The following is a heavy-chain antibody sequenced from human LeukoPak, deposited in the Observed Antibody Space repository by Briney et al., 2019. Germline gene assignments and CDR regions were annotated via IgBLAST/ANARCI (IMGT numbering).Heavy chain of an antibody. D-gene: IGHD2-2*01. V-gene: IGHV3-7*01. CDR1: GFTFSSYW. Sequence: GGSLRLSCAASGFTFSSYWMNWARQAPGKGLEWAASINHNGNVNYYVDSVKGRFTISRDNAKNSLYLQMNSLRAEDTAVYYCASSLVWVPAADDYWGQGTLVTVSS. CDR2: INHNGNVN. J-gene: IGHJ4*02. CDR3: ASSLVWVPAADDY.